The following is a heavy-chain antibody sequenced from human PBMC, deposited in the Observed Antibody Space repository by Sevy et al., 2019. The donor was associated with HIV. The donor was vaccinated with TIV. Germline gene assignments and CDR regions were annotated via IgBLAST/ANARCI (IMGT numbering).Heavy chain of an antibody. V-gene: IGHV4-34*01. J-gene: IGHJ5*02. D-gene: IGHD2-21*02. CDR2: INHSGST. Sequence: SETLSLTCAVYGGSFSGYYWSWIRQPPGKGLEWIGEINHSGSTNYNPSLKSRVTISVDTSKNQFSLKLSSVTAADTAVYYCARASGGGNFLWFDPWGQGTLVTVSS. CDR3: ARASGGGNFLWFDP. CDR1: GGSFSGYY.